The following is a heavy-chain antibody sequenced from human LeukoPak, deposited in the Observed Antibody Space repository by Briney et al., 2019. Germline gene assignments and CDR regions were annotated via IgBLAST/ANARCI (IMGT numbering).Heavy chain of an antibody. CDR2: ISGSGGST. CDR3: AKEQWLVSKFPESAFDI. CDR1: GFTFSSYA. Sequence: PGGSLRLSCAASGFTFSSYAMSWVRQAPGKGLEWVSAISGSGGSTYYADSVKGRFTISRDNSKNTLYLQMNSLRAEDTAVYYCAKEQWLVSKFPESAFDIWGQGTMVTVSS. J-gene: IGHJ3*02. V-gene: IGHV3-23*01. D-gene: IGHD6-19*01.